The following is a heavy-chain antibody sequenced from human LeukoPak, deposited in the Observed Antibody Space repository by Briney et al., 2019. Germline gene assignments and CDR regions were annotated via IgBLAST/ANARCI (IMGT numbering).Heavy chain of an antibody. J-gene: IGHJ4*02. CDR1: GGTFSSYA. Sequence: ASVKVSCKASGGTFSSYAISWVRQAPGQGLEWMGGIIPIFGTANYAQKFQGRVTITADESTSTAYMELSSLRSEDTAVYYCASSSFDWLLPSDYWGQGTLVTVSS. V-gene: IGHV1-69*13. CDR2: IIPIFGTA. CDR3: ASSSFDWLLPSDY. D-gene: IGHD3-9*01.